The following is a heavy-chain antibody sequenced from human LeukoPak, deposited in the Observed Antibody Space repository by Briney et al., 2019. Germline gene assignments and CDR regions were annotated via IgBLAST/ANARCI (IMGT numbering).Heavy chain of an antibody. Sequence: ASVKVSCKASGYTFTGYDMHWVRQAPGQGLEWMGWIYPNSGSTNYAQKFQGRVTMTTDTSISTAYMELSTLSADDTAVYSCAGDTALITFDYWGQGTLVTVSS. CDR3: AGDTALITFDY. CDR1: GYTFTGYD. J-gene: IGHJ4*02. V-gene: IGHV1-2*02. D-gene: IGHD3-16*01. CDR2: IYPNSGST.